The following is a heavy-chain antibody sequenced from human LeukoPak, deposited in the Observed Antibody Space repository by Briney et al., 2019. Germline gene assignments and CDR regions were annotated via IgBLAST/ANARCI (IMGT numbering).Heavy chain of an antibody. CDR1: GGSISSYY. Sequence: SETLSLTCTVSGGSISSYYWSWIRQPPGKGLEWLGYIYYSGSTNYNPSLKSRVTISVDASKNQFSLKLSSVTAADTAVYYCARWNSYGPRYMDVWGKGATVTISS. CDR3: ARWNSYGPRYMDV. J-gene: IGHJ6*03. CDR2: IYYSGST. V-gene: IGHV4-59*01. D-gene: IGHD5-18*01.